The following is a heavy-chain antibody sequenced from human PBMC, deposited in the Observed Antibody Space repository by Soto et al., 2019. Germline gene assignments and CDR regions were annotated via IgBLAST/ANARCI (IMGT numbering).Heavy chain of an antibody. CDR2: RRYDGSNK. CDR3: ARTTSVGVVITSPYDY. D-gene: IGHD3-3*01. V-gene: IGHV3-33*01. J-gene: IGHJ4*02. Sequence: GGSLRLSCAASGFTFSSYGMHWVRQAPGKGLEWVAVRRYDGSNKYYADSVKGRFTISRDNSKNTLYLQMNSLRAEDTAVYYCARTTSVGVVITSPYDYWGQGTLVTVSS. CDR1: GFTFSSYG.